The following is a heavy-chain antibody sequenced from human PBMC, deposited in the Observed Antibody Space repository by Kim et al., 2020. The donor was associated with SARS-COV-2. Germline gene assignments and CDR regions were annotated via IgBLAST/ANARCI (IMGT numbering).Heavy chain of an antibody. V-gene: IGHV4-59*01. Sequence: SETLSLTCTVSGGSISLYFWSWIRQPPGKGLEWIGYISYTGSTKYNPSLKSRVTMSVDTSRAQFSLKLSSVTAADTAVYYCARSDNGDYYYGMDVWGQGTTVTVSS. CDR1: GGSISLYF. CDR3: ARSDNGDYYYGMDV. D-gene: IGHD4-17*01. J-gene: IGHJ6*02. CDR2: ISYTGST.